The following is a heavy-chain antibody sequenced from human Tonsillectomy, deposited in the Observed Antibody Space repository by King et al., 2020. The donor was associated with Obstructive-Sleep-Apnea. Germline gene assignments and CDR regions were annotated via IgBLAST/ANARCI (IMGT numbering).Heavy chain of an antibody. J-gene: IGHJ4*02. CDR2: ISGIGGST. V-gene: IGHV3-23*04. Sequence: VQLVESGGGLVQPGGSLRLSCAASGFTFSSYAMSWVRQAPGKGLEWVSAISGIGGSTYYAVSVKGRFTISRDNSKNTLYLQMNSLRAEDTAVYNCAKDRYCSSTSCPPVDWGQGTLVTVSS. D-gene: IGHD2-2*01. CDR3: AKDRYCSSTSCPPVD. CDR1: GFTFSSYA.